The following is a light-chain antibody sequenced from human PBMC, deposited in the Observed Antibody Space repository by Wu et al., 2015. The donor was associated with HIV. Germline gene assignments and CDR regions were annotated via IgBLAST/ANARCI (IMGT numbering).Light chain of an antibody. J-gene: IGKJ2*03. CDR1: QSVSTF. V-gene: IGKV3-11*01. Sequence: EIVLTQSPATLSLSPGERATLSCRASQSVSTFLAWYQQKPGQAPRLLIFHASNRATGIPARFSGSGSGTDFTLTISSLEPEDFAVYFCQQRSNWPYSFGQGTKL. CDR3: QQRSNWPYS. CDR2: HAS.